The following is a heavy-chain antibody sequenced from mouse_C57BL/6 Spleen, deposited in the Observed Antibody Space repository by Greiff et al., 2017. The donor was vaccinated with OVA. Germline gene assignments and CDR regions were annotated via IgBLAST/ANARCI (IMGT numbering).Heavy chain of an antibody. J-gene: IGHJ3*01. D-gene: IGHD2-1*01. CDR1: GYTFTDYY. V-gene: IGHV1-76*01. CDR2: IYPGSGNT. Sequence: VKLVESGAELVRPGASVKLSCKASGYTFTDYYINWVKQRPGQGLEWIARIYPGSGNTYYNEKFKGKATLTAEKSSSTAYMQLSSLTSEDSAVYFCARGGNQFAYWGQGTLVTVSA. CDR3: ARGGNQFAY.